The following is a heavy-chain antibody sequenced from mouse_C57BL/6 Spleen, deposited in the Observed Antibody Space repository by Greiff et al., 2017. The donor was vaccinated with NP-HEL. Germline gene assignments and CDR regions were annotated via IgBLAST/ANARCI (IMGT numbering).Heavy chain of an antibody. CDR1: GFSLTSYG. D-gene: IGHD2-5*01. CDR2: IWGGGST. CDR3: AKTSYYSNYEGDAMDY. Sequence: QVQLQQSGPGLVAPSQSLSITCTVSGFSLTSYGVDWVRQPPGKGLEWLGVIWGGGSTNYNSALMSRLSISKDNSKSQVFLKMNSLQTDDTAMYYCAKTSYYSNYEGDAMDYWGQGTSVTVSS. J-gene: IGHJ4*01. V-gene: IGHV2-9*01.